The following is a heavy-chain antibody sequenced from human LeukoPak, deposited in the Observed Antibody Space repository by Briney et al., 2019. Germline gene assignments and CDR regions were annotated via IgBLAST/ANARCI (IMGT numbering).Heavy chain of an antibody. CDR3: ARGGIVIVVGLGDHNAFDI. V-gene: IGHV7-4-1*02. D-gene: IGHD3-22*01. CDR1: GYTFTSYA. Sequence: GASVKVSCKASGYTFTSYAMNWVRQAPGQGLEWMGWINTNTGNPTYAQGFTGRFVFSLDTSVSTAYLQISSLKAEDTAVYYCARGGIVIVVGLGDHNAFDIWGQGAMVTVSS. J-gene: IGHJ3*02. CDR2: INTNTGNP.